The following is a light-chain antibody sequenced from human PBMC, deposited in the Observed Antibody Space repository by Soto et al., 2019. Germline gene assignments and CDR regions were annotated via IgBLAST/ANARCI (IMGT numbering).Light chain of an antibody. V-gene: IGKV3-20*01. CDR2: GAS. CDR1: QSVSSSY. CDR3: QQYDSSPYT. Sequence: EIVLTQSPGTLSLSPGERVTLSCRASQSVSSSYLAWYQQKPGQAPRLLIYGASSRGTGIPDRFSGSGSGTDFTLTISRREPEDFAVYYCQQYDSSPYTFGQGTKLEIK. J-gene: IGKJ2*01.